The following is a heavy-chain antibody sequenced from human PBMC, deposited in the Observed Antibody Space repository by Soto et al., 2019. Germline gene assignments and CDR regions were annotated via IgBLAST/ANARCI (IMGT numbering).Heavy chain of an antibody. CDR3: AREGAGATHYYGMDV. CDR2: INPSGGST. V-gene: IGHV1-46*01. Sequence: ASVKVSCKASGYTFTSYYMHWVRQAPGQGLEWMGIINPSGGSTSYAQKFQGRVTMTRDTSTSTVYMELSSLRSEDTAVYYCAREGAGATHYYGMDVWGQGTTVTVSS. J-gene: IGHJ6*02. D-gene: IGHD1-26*01. CDR1: GYTFTSYY.